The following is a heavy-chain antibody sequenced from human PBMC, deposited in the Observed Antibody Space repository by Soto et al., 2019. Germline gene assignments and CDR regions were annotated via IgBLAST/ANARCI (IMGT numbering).Heavy chain of an antibody. CDR1: GGSISSSNW. Sequence: SETLSLTCAVSGGSISSSNWWRWVRQPPGKGLEWIGEIYHSGSTNYNPSLKSRVTISVDKSKNQFSLKLSSVTAADTAVYYCAREGDSSSSRGNFDYWGQGTLVTVS. CDR3: AREGDSSSSRGNFDY. J-gene: IGHJ4*02. D-gene: IGHD6-6*01. V-gene: IGHV4-4*02. CDR2: IYHSGST.